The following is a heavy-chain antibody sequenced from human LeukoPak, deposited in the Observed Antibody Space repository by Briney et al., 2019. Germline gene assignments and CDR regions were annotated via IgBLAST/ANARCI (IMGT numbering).Heavy chain of an antibody. CDR1: GCTFSSYA. J-gene: IGHJ4*02. V-gene: IGHV3-23*01. D-gene: IGHD3-10*01. CDR2: ISGSGGST. Sequence: AGGSLRLSCAASGCTFSSYAMSWVRQAPGKGLEWVSAISGSGGSTYYADSVKGRFTISRDNSKNTLYLQMNSLRAEDTSVYYCAKDPEIAPQDGGSHWGQRTLVTVSS. CDR3: AKDPEIAPQDGGSH.